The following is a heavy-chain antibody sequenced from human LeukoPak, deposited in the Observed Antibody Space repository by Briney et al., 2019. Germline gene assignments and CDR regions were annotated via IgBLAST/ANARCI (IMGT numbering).Heavy chain of an antibody. CDR3: ARDGGNYYDSSGYSPLDY. J-gene: IGHJ4*02. V-gene: IGHV4-30-4*01. Sequence: SGTLSLTCTVSGGSISSGDYYWSWVRQPPGKGLEWIGYIYYSGSTYYNPPLKSRVTISVDTSKNQFSLKLSSVTAADTAVYYCARDGGNYYDSSGYSPLDYWGQGTLVTVSS. D-gene: IGHD3-22*01. CDR2: IYYSGST. CDR1: GGSISSGDYY.